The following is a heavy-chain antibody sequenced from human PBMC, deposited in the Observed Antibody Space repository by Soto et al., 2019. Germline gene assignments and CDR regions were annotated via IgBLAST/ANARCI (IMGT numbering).Heavy chain of an antibody. J-gene: IGHJ4*02. V-gene: IGHV1-18*01. CDR1: GYTLSTYG. CDR2: ISTYTGNT. Sequence: QVQLVQSGAEVKKPGASVKVSCKASGYTLSTYGIIWVRQAPGQGLEWMGWISTYTGNTNYAQMFQGRVTMTTHTSTSTAYMELRSLRSDDTAVYYCARVTGSGWYFDYWGQGTLVTVSP. CDR3: ARVTGSGWYFDY. D-gene: IGHD6-19*01.